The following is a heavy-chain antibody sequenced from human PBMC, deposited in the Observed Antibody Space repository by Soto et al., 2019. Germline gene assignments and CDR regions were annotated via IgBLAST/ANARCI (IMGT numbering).Heavy chain of an antibody. J-gene: IGHJ6*02. V-gene: IGHV3-23*01. CDR1: GFTFSSYA. CDR3: ARGMGDIAVRPHYYYYALDV. D-gene: IGHD6-6*01. Sequence: EVQLLESGGGLVQPGGSLRLSCAASGFTFSSYALSWVRQAPGKGLEWVSTISGSGTNTYYADSVKGRFTISRDNSNNTLYVQLNSLRAEDTAIYYCARGMGDIAVRPHYYYYALDVWGRGTTVTVSS. CDR2: ISGSGTNT.